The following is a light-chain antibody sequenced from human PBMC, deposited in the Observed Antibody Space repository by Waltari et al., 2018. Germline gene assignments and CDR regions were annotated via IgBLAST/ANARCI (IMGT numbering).Light chain of an antibody. J-gene: IGKJ1*01. Sequence: EIVLTQSPGTLSLSPGERATLSCRASQSVSSSYVAWYQQKPGQAPRLLIYRASSRATGIPDRFSGSGSGTDFTLSISRLEPEDFAVYYCLQDYNYPRTFGQGTKVEIK. CDR3: LQDYNYPRT. CDR1: QSVSSSY. CDR2: RAS. V-gene: IGKV3-20*01.